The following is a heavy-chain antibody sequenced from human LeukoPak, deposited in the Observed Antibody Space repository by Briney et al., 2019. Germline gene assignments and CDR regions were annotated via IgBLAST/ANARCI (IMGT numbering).Heavy chain of an antibody. Sequence: GGSLRLSCAASGFTFSSNYMSWVRQAPGKGLEGGSVIYSGGSTYYADSVKGRFTISRDNSKNTLYLQMNSLRAEDTAVYYCAREYGEQSPNTYAFDSWGQGTLVTVSS. CDR3: AREYGEQSPNTYAFDS. V-gene: IGHV3-66*02. J-gene: IGHJ4*02. CDR1: GFTFSSNY. CDR2: IYSGGST. D-gene: IGHD4-17*01.